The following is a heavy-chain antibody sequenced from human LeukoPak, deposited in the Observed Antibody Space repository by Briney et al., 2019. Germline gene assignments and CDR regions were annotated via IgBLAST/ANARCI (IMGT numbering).Heavy chain of an antibody. CDR1: GYSFTGYG. D-gene: IGHD6-13*01. J-gene: IGHJ4*02. CDR2: INGYNGNT. V-gene: IGHV1-18*01. Sequence: GASVKVSCKASGYSFTGYGLSWVRQAPGLGLEWMGYINGYNGNTKYAQKFQGRVTMTSDTATRTAYMEVRSLRSDDTAVYFCVRDQSAPGTADSWGQGTLVTVSS. CDR3: VRDQSAPGTADS.